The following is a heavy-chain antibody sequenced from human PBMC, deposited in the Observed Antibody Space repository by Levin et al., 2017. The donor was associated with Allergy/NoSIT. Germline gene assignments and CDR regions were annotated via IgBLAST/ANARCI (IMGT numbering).Heavy chain of an antibody. D-gene: IGHD6-19*01. J-gene: IGHJ3*02. V-gene: IGHV4-61*01. CDR2: IYYSGST. Sequence: TLSLTCTVSGGSVSSGSYYWSWIRQPPGKGLEWIGYIYYSGSTNYNPSLKSRVTISVDTSKNQFSLKLSSVTAADTAVYYCAREDSSADAFDIWGQGTMVTVSS. CDR1: GGSVSSGSYY. CDR3: AREDSSADAFDI.